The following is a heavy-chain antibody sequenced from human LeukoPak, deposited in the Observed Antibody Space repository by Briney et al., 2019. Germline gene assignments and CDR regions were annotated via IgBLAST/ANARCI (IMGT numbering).Heavy chain of an antibody. V-gene: IGHV5-51*01. J-gene: IGHJ4*02. Sequence: GESLKISCKASGYSFTAYWIAWVRQMPGKGLEWMGSIYPGDSDTRYSPSFQGQVTISADKSISTAYLQWRSLKASDTAMYYCARLPPYCTSTSCFGPLFDYWGQGTLVAVSS. CDR2: IYPGDSDT. CDR3: ARLPPYCTSTSCFGPLFDY. D-gene: IGHD2-2*01. CDR1: GYSFTAYW.